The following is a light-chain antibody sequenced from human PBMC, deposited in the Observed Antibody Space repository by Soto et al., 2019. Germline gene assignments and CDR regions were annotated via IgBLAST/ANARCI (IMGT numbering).Light chain of an antibody. V-gene: IGLV2-14*01. J-gene: IGLJ2*01. CDR2: EVT. Sequence: QSALTQHTSVSGSPGQSITISCTGTSSDVGTYNYVSWYQQHPGKSPKLMIYEVTNRPSGVSNRFSGSKSGNTASLTISGLQTEDEAHYYCSSYTSTTTLVFGGGTKVTVL. CDR3: SSYTSTTTLV. CDR1: SSDVGTYNY.